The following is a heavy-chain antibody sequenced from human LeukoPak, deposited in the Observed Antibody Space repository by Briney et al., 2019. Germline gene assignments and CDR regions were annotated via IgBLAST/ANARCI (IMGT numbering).Heavy chain of an antibody. V-gene: IGHV4-59*01. CDR2: IYYSGST. CDR3: AREANYYGSGSYFEGTFDY. CDR1: GGSISSYY. D-gene: IGHD3-10*01. Sequence: PSETLSLTCTVSGGSISSYYWSWIRQPPGKGLEWIGYIYYSGSTNYNPSLKSRVTISVDTSQNEFSLKLTSVTAADTAVYYCAREANYYGSGSYFEGTFDYWGQGSLVTVSS. J-gene: IGHJ4*02.